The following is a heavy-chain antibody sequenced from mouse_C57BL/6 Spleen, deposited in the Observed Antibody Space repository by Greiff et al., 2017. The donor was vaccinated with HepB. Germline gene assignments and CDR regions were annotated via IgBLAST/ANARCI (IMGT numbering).Heavy chain of an antibody. CDR3: ARRDYYGSSFDY. V-gene: IGHV5-17*01. D-gene: IGHD1-1*01. CDR2: ISSDSSTI. CDR1: GFTFSDYG. Sequence: EVHLVESGGGLVKPGGSLKLSCAASGFTFSDYGMHWVRQAPEKGLEWVAYISSDSSTIYYADTVKGRFTISRDNAKNTLFLQMTSLRSEDTAMYYCARRDYYGSSFDYWGQGTTLTVSS. J-gene: IGHJ2*01.